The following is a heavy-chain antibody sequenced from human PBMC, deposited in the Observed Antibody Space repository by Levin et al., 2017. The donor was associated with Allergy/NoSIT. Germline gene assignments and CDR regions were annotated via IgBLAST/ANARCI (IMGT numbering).Heavy chain of an antibody. Sequence: GESLKISCAASGFTFSPYYMHWVRQAPGKGLAWVSNIHSDTSITNYADSVKGRFTISRDNAKNTLYLQMNSLRAEDTAVYYCARGGCSSTSCLDSWGQGTVVTVSS. CDR2: IHSDTSIT. CDR3: ARGGCSSTSCLDS. CDR1: GFTFSPYY. J-gene: IGHJ4*02. V-gene: IGHV3-74*01. D-gene: IGHD2-2*01.